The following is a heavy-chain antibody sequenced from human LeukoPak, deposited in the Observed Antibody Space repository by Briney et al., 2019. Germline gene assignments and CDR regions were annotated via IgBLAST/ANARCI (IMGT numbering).Heavy chain of an antibody. V-gene: IGHV3-33*01. CDR3: ARDRYCSGGSCYSYFQH. D-gene: IGHD2-15*01. CDR2: IWYDGSNK. CDR1: GFAFNSYA. J-gene: IGHJ1*01. Sequence: PGRSLRLSCAVSGFAFNSYAMHWVRQAPGKGLEWVAVIWYDGSNKYYADSVKGRFTISRDNSKNTLYLQMDSLRAEDTAVYYCARDRYCSGGSCYSYFQHWGQGTLVTVSS.